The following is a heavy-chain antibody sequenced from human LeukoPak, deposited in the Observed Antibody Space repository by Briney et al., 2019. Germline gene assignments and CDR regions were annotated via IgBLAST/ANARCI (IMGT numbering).Heavy chain of an antibody. V-gene: IGHV4-61*02. J-gene: IGHJ4*02. CDR1: GASINSGNYY. D-gene: IGHD2-8*01. CDR3: ARHGLSPDY. CDR2: IHTIGNT. Sequence: SETLSLNCTVSGASINSGNYYWDGIRQPAGKGLEWIGRIHTIGNTSYNPSLKSRITISLDTSKNQVSLNLTSVTAADTAVYYCARHGLSPDYSGQGTLVTVSS.